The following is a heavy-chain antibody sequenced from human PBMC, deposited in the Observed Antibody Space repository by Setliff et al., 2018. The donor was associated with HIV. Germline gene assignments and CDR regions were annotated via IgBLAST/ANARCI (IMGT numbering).Heavy chain of an antibody. CDR2: IHSDGSST. CDR1: GFTVSSYW. Sequence: PGGSLRLSCAASGFTVSSYWMHWVRQIPGKGLVGISRIHSDGSSTTYADSVKGRFTISRDDAQNTLYLQMNSLRVEDTAVYYCARVRSSGWYDWAFDTWGRGTMVTVS. V-gene: IGHV3-74*01. D-gene: IGHD6-19*01. CDR3: ARVRSSGWYDWAFDT. J-gene: IGHJ3*02.